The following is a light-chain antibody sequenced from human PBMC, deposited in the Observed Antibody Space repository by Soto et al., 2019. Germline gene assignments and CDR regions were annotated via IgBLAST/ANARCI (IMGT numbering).Light chain of an antibody. J-gene: IGLJ2*01. V-gene: IGLV2-8*01. CDR3: SSYGGSHNLI. CDR1: SNDLGGYNY. CDR2: EVR. Sequence: QSALTQPPSASGSPGQSVTISCTGSSNDLGGYNYVSWYQHHPGKAPKLIIYEVRDRPSGVPDRFSGSKSGNQASLTVSGLQEEDEADYYCSSYGGSHNLIFGGGTKVTVL.